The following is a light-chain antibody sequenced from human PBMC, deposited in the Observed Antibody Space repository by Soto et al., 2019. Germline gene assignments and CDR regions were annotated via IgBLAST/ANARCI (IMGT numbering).Light chain of an antibody. V-gene: IGKV3-11*01. Sequence: EIVLTQSPGTLSLSPGERATLSCRASQSVSSYLAWYQQKPGEAPRLLIHGATTRATGIPARFSGSGSGTDFTLSISRLEPEDFAVYYCQQYSNLWTFGQGTKVDIK. CDR2: GAT. J-gene: IGKJ1*01. CDR1: QSVSSY. CDR3: QQYSNLWT.